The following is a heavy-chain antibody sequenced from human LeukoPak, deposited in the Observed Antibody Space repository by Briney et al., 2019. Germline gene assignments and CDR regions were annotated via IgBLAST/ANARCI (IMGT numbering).Heavy chain of an antibody. CDR1: GYSFTGYY. V-gene: IGHV1-2*02. J-gene: IGHJ3*02. Sequence: ASVKVSCKASGYSFTGYYMHWVRQAPGQGLEWMGWINPKSGGTNYAQKFQGRVTMTRDTSISTAYMEMSRLRSDDTAVYYCARNLWFGESSDAFDMWGQGTMVTVSS. CDR2: INPKSGGT. CDR3: ARNLWFGESSDAFDM. D-gene: IGHD3-10*01.